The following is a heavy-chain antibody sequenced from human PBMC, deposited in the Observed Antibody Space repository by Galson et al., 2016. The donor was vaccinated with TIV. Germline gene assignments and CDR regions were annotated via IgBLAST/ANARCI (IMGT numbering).Heavy chain of an antibody. CDR3: AREGSTGRKSPFDI. CDR1: GYTFITYY. D-gene: IGHD1-1*01. Sequence: SVKVSCKASGYTFITYYVYWIRQAPGQGPEWVGVINPSGGSTTYDEKFQGRVTITRDTSISTVHMELHSLTSDDTALYFCAREGSTGRKSPFDIWGQGTMVTVSS. V-gene: IGHV1-46*01. CDR2: INPSGGST. J-gene: IGHJ3*02.